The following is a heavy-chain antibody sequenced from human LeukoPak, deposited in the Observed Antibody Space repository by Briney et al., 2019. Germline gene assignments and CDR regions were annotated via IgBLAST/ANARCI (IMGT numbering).Heavy chain of an antibody. Sequence: SVKVSCKASGGTFSSYAIRWVRQAPGQGLEWMGRIIPILGIANYAQKFQGRVTITADKSTSTAYMELSSLRSEDTAVYYCAREGVVRGVMWVPLQPNWFDPWGQGTLVTVSS. J-gene: IGHJ5*02. D-gene: IGHD3-10*01. V-gene: IGHV1-69*04. CDR3: AREGVVRGVMWVPLQPNWFDP. CDR2: IIPILGIA. CDR1: GGTFSSYA.